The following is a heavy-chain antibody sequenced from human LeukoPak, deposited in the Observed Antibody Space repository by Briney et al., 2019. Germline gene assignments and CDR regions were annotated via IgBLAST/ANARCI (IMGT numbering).Heavy chain of an antibody. CDR3: ARESLGSYKTVVIVARGHDAFDM. D-gene: IGHD3-22*01. V-gene: IGHV1-46*01. CDR1: GYTFTKYY. CDR2: INPSAGST. J-gene: IGHJ3*02. Sequence: GASVKVSCKASGYTFTKYYIHWVRQAPGQGLEWMGIINPSAGSTNYAQKFQGRVTLPRDTSTSTVYMNVSNLRSEDTAVYYCARESLGSYKTVVIVARGHDAFDMWGQGTMVTVSS.